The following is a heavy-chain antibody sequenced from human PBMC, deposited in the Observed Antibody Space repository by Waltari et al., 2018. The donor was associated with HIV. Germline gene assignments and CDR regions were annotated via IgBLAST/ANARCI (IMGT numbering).Heavy chain of an antibody. Sequence: QVQLQESGPGLVEPSETLSLTCAVSGGSISTYTWWSWVRQPPGKGLEWIGEIYHAGTSNYNKSLKSRVTISIDKSKNQFSLELRSVTAADTAVYYCVKVLSEGKGSSWLDPWGQGTLVTVSS. D-gene: IGHD6-6*01. V-gene: IGHV4-4*02. CDR2: IYHAGTS. J-gene: IGHJ5*02. CDR3: VKVLSEGKGSSWLDP. CDR1: GGSISTYTW.